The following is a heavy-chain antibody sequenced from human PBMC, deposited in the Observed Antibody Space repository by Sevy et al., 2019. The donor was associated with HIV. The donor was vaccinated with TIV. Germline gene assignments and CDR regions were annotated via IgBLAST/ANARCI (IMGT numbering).Heavy chain of an antibody. Sequence: GGSLRLSCAASGSTFSNYAMHWVRQTPDRGLEWVAVVSYDGADTSYADSVKGRFTVSRDNSKSTLYLQMNSLRVDDSAVYFCARFPPQRAFDIWGQGKTVTVSS. J-gene: IGHJ3*02. CDR1: GSTFSNYA. V-gene: IGHV3-30*04. CDR3: ARFPPQRAFDI. CDR2: VSYDGADT.